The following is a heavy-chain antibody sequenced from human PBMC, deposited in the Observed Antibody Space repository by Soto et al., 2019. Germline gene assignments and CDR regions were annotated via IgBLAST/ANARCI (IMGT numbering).Heavy chain of an antibody. J-gene: IGHJ4*02. CDR3: ARDLAKGGGSAGFDY. Sequence: GGSVKVSCKASGYTFTVYYMHGVGQSGLQGLEWMRCINPKSGGTMYPQKFQGRVTMTWDTSISTAYMALTRLRSDDTAVYYCARDLAKGGGSAGFDYWGQGTLVTVSS. D-gene: IGHD1-26*01. V-gene: IGHV1-2*02. CDR1: GYTFTVYY. CDR2: INPKSGGT.